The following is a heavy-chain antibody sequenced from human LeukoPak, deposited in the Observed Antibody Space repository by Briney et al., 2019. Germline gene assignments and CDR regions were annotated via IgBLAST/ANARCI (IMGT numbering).Heavy chain of an antibody. D-gene: IGHD2-2*01. Sequence: GGSLRLSCTASGFTFSTSSMNWVRQTPGKGLEWISYIRGSSTTIYYADSVKGRFTISRDNAKNSLYLQMSDLRAEDTGVYFCARDARSHCVIDACYGPYFDYWGQGSLVTVSS. J-gene: IGHJ4*02. CDR2: IRGSSTTI. CDR1: GFTFSTSS. CDR3: ARDARSHCVIDACYGPYFDY. V-gene: IGHV3-48*01.